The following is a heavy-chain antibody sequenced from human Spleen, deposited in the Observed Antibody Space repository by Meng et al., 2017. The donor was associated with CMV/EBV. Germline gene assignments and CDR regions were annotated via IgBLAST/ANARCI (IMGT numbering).Heavy chain of an antibody. CDR2: IYHSGST. V-gene: IGHV4-4*02. CDR1: GGSISSSNW. D-gene: IGHD2-2*01. Sequence: SETLSLTCAVSGGSISSSNWWSWVRQPPGKGLEWIGEIYHSGSTNYNPSLKSRVTISVDKSKNQFSLKLSSVTAADTAVYYCARVGYCSSTSCYSGGGMYVWGQGTTVTVSS. CDR3: ARVGYCSSTSCYSGGGMYV. J-gene: IGHJ6*02.